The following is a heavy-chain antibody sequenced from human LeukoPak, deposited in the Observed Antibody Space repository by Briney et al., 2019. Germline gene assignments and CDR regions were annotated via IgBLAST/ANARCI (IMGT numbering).Heavy chain of an antibody. V-gene: IGHV4-59*01. J-gene: IGHJ4*02. CDR3: ARASPSGWYFDY. Sequence: SETLSLTCSVSGYDSISTYYRNWIRQPPGKGLEWIGYICYSGSTNYNPSLKSRVTISVDTSKNQFSLKLSSVTAADTAVYYCARASPSGWYFDYWGQGTLVTVSS. D-gene: IGHD6-19*01. CDR2: ICYSGST. CDR1: GYDSISTYY.